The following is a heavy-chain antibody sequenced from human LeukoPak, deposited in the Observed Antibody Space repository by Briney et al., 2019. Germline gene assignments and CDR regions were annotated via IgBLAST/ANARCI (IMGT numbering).Heavy chain of an antibody. CDR1: GFTFSSYW. CDR2: IKQDGSEK. J-gene: IGHJ5*02. V-gene: IGHV3-7*01. D-gene: IGHD6-13*01. CDR3: MTASRSSSWPPPT. Sequence: GGSLRLSCAASGFTFSSYWMNWARQAPGKGLEWVANIKQDGSEKKYVDSVKGRFTISRDNAKNSLYLQMNSLRAEDTAMYYCMTASRSSSWPPPTWGQGTLVTVSS.